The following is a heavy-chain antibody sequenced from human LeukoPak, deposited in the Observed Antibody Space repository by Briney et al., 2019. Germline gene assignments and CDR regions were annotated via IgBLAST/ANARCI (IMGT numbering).Heavy chain of an antibody. CDR3: VKDCCCSSTSCYRGGPAFDY. Sequence: GGSLRLSCGASGFTFSSYAMHWVRQTPGKGLEYVSIISSNGGSTYYAESVKGRFTISRDNSKSTLYLQMSSLRVEDTAVYYCVKDCCCSSTSCYRGGPAFDYWGQGTLVTVSS. V-gene: IGHV3-64D*06. CDR1: GFTFSSYA. CDR2: ISSNGGST. J-gene: IGHJ4*02. D-gene: IGHD2-2*01.